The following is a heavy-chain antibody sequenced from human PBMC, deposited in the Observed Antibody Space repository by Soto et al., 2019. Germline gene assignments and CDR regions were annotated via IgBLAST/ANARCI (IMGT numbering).Heavy chain of an antibody. CDR1: GYTFTSYD. V-gene: IGHV1-8*01. J-gene: IGHJ6*03. CDR2: MNPNSGNT. CDR3: ARGRQDYSSYYYYMDV. Sequence: ASVKVSCKAPGYTFTSYDINWVRQATGQGLEWMGWMNPNSGNTGYAQKFQGRVTMTRNTSISTAYMELSSLRSEDTAVYYCARGRQDYSSYYYYMDVWGKGTTVTVSS.